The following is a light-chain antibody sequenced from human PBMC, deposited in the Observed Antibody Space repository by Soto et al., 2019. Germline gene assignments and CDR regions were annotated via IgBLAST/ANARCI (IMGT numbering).Light chain of an antibody. Sequence: IHVTQSPAFVSVSKGDRGTITCRASHGIISWLASYQHKPCGAATLLIYSASRLQGGVLLRFCGSGSGTEFSLSISSRQAEDVATDYCQQLDSCPLTFGQGTQLDI. J-gene: IGKJ5*01. CDR1: HGIISW. V-gene: IGKV1-9*01. CDR2: SAS. CDR3: QQLDSCPLT.